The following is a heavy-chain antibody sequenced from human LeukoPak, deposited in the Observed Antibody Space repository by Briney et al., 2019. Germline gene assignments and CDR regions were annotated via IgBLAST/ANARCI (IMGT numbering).Heavy chain of an antibody. CDR3: ASFLPSIKGHAFDI. CDR1: GGSISSYY. V-gene: IGHV4-39*07. Sequence: SETLSLTCTVSGGSISSYYWGWIRQPPGKGLEWIGIIYYSGSTYYNASLKSRVTIPVDTSKNQFSLKLSSVTAADTAVYCCASFLPSIKGHAFDIWGQGTMVTVSS. CDR2: IYYSGST. J-gene: IGHJ3*02.